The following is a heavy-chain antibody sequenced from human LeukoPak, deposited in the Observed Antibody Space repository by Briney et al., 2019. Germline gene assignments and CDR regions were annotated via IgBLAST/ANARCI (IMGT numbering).Heavy chain of an antibody. CDR2: IYYSGST. Sequence: SETLSLTCPVSGGSISGYYWSWIRQPPGKGLEWIGYIYYSGSTNYNPSLKSRLTISIDTSENQFSLKLSSVAAADTAVYYCAREYSSSSGRRAFDIWGQGTMVTVSS. J-gene: IGHJ3*02. CDR3: AREYSSSSGRRAFDI. CDR1: GGSISGYY. V-gene: IGHV4-59*08. D-gene: IGHD6-6*01.